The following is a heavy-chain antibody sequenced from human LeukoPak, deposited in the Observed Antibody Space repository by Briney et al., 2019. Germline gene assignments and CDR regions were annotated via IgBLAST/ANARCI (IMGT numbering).Heavy chain of an antibody. Sequence: GGSLRLSCVASGFTFSRYSMNWVRPAPGKGLEGVSYITSSSSTIYYADSVKGRFTISRDSAKNSLYLQMNSLRDEDSAVYYWARNEWADYLGQGTLVTVSS. V-gene: IGHV3-48*02. J-gene: IGHJ4*02. CDR2: ITSSSSTI. D-gene: IGHD1-26*01. CDR1: GFTFSRYS. CDR3: ARNEWADY.